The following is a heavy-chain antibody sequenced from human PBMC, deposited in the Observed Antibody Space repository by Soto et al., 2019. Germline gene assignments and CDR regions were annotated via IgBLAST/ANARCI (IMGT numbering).Heavy chain of an antibody. D-gene: IGHD6-13*01. CDR3: TSFSVSNNYYYPMAV. CDR1: GFTCGGAT. Sequence: PGGSLRLCCAASGFTCGGATMHWVRQASGKGLEWVGRIRSKGNNYATAFAASLKGRFTISRDDSENTAYLQMNSLETGDTAVYYCTSFSVSNNYYYPMAVWGQGTTVPVSS. J-gene: IGHJ6*02. CDR2: IRSKGNNYAT. V-gene: IGHV3-73*01.